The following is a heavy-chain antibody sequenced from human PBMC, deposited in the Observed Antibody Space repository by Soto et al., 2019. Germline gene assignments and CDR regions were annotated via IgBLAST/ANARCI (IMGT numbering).Heavy chain of an antibody. CDR2: IDWDDDK. CDR1: GFSLSTSGMC. J-gene: IGHJ6*03. V-gene: IGHV2-70*11. Sequence: GSGPTLVNPTQTLTLTCTFSGFSLSTSGMCVSWIRQPPGKALEWLARIDWDDDKYYSTSLKTRLTISKDTSKNQVVLTMTNMDPVDTATYYCARITMVRGVISYYMDVWGKGTTVTVSS. D-gene: IGHD3-10*01. CDR3: ARITMVRGVISYYMDV.